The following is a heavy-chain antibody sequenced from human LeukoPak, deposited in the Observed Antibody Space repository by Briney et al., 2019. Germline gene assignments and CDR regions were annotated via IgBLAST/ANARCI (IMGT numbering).Heavy chain of an antibody. CDR2: INPNSGGT. V-gene: IGHV1-2*02. CDR1: GYTFTGYY. Sequence: GASVKVSCKASGYTFTGYYMHWVRQAPGQGLEWMGWINPNSGGTNYAQKFQGRVTMTRDTSISTAYMELSRLRSDDTAVYYCARVPAGPPYYYMNVWGKGTTVTVSS. CDR3: ARVPAGPPYYYMNV. J-gene: IGHJ6*03.